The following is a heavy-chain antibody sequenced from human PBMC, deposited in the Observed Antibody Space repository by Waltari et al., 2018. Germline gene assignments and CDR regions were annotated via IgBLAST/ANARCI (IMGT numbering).Heavy chain of an antibody. V-gene: IGHV3-23*01. J-gene: IGHJ4*02. Sequence: EVQLLESGGGLVQPGGSLRLSCAASGFPFSSYAMSWVRQAPGKGLEWVSAISGSGGSTYYADSVKGRFSISRDNSKNTVFLQINSLRAEDTAVYFCATAYSNSCFNHWGQGTLVTVSS. D-gene: IGHD5-18*01. CDR3: ATAYSNSCFNH. CDR2: ISGSGGST. CDR1: GFPFSSYA.